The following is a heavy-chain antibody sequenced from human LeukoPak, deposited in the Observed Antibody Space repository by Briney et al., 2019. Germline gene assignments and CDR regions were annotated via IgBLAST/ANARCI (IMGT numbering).Heavy chain of an antibody. Sequence: TSETLSLTCTVSGGSISSDYWSWIRQPPGKGLEWIGYIYYSGRTYYNPSLKSRITISVDTSKNQFSLKLSSVTAADTAVYYCARGFYSPHYWGQGTLASVSS. CDR1: GGSISSDY. V-gene: IGHV4-59*01. CDR3: ARGFYSPHY. D-gene: IGHD4-11*01. CDR2: IYYSGRT. J-gene: IGHJ4*02.